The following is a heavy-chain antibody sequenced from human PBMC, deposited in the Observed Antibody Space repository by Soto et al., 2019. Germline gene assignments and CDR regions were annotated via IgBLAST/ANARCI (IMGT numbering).Heavy chain of an antibody. Sequence: QVQLVESGGGVVQPGGSLRPSCAASGFTFSSYGMHGVRQAPGKGLERVAVISYDGSNKYYADSVKGRFTISRDNSKNTLYLQMNSLRAEDTAVYYCATGGGGIVATIRLDYWGQGTLVTVSS. CDR1: GFTFSSYG. V-gene: IGHV3-30*03. J-gene: IGHJ4*02. D-gene: IGHD5-12*01. CDR2: ISYDGSNK. CDR3: ATGGGGIVATIRLDY.